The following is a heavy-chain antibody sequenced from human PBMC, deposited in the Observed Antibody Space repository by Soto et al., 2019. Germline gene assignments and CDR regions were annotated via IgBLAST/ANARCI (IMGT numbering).Heavy chain of an antibody. J-gene: IGHJ4*02. Sequence: PXESLTISCKGSGYSFASYWITLVRQKPGKGLEWMGRIDPSDSQTYYSPSFRGHVTISVTKSITTVFLQWSSLRASDTAMYYCARQIYDSDTGPNFQYYFDSWGQGTPVTVSS. CDR3: ARQIYDSDTGPNFQYYFDS. D-gene: IGHD3-22*01. CDR2: IDPSDSQT. V-gene: IGHV5-10-1*01. CDR1: GYSFASYW.